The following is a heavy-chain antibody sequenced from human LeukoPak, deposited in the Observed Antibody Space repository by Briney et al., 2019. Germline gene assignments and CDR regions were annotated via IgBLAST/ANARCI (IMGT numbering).Heavy chain of an antibody. CDR2: IYYSGST. J-gene: IGHJ4*02. D-gene: IGHD4-23*01. V-gene: IGHV4-59*01. Sequence: SETLSLTCTVCGGSISSYYWSWIRQPPGKGLEWIGYIYYSGSTNYNPSLKSRVTISVDTSKNQFSLKLSSVTAADTAVYYRALGGAYGGNSAVDYWGQGTLVTVSS. CDR1: GGSISSYY. CDR3: ALGGAYGGNSAVDY.